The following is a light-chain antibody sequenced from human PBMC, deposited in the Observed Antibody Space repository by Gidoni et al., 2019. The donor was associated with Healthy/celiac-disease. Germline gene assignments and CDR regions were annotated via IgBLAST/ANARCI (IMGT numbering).Light chain of an antibody. V-gene: IGKV1-33*01. CDR1: QDISNY. J-gene: IGKJ4*01. CDR3: QQYDNLPLT. Sequence: RSQSPSSLSASVGDRVTITCQASQDISNYLNWYQQKPGKAPKLLIYDASNLETGVPSRFSGSGSGTDFTFTISSLQPEDIATYYCQQYDNLPLTFXGXTKVEIK. CDR2: DAS.